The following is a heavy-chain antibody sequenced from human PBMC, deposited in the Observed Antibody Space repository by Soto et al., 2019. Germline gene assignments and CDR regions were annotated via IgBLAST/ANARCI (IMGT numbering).Heavy chain of an antibody. CDR2: ISSSSSYI. CDR1: GFTFSSYS. D-gene: IGHD6-6*01. V-gene: IGHV3-21*01. J-gene: IGHJ6*03. Sequence: GGSLRLSCAASGFTFSSYSMNWVRQAPGKGLEWVSSISSSSSYIYYADSVKGRFTISRDNAKNSLYLQMNSLRAEDTAVYYCARGHSSSSFNYMDVWGKGTTVTVSS. CDR3: ARGHSSSSFNYMDV.